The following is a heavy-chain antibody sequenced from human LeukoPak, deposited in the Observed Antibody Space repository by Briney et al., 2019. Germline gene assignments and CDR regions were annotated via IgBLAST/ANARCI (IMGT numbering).Heavy chain of an antibody. Sequence: GGSLRLSCVASRFTFSNYWMTWVRQAPGKGLEWVANIKQDGSEKNYVDSVKGRFTISRDNAENSLYLQMSSLRAEDTAVYYCARDRRYNSWSNDRFDYWGQGTLVTVSS. V-gene: IGHV3-7*01. CDR2: IKQDGSEK. J-gene: IGHJ4*02. CDR1: RFTFSNYW. CDR3: ARDRRYNSWSNDRFDY. D-gene: IGHD6-13*01.